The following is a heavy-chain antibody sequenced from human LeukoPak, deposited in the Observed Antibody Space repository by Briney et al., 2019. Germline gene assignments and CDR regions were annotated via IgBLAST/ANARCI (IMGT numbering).Heavy chain of an antibody. CDR3: ARGLGYCSSTSCLYTPFDY. D-gene: IGHD2-2*01. Sequence: SETLSLTCTVSGGSISSSSYYWGWIRQPPGKGLEWIGSIYYSGSTYYNPSLKSRVTISVDTSKNQFSLKLSSVTAADTAVYYCARGLGYCSSTSCLYTPFDYWGQGTLVTVSS. CDR2: IYYSGST. V-gene: IGHV4-39*01. CDR1: GGSISSSSYY. J-gene: IGHJ4*02.